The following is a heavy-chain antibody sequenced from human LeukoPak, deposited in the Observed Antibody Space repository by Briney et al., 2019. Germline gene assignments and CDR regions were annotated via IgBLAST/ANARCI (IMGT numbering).Heavy chain of an antibody. CDR1: GYIFTSFY. V-gene: IGHV1-46*01. D-gene: IGHD6-13*01. Sequence: ASVKVSCKASGYIFTSFYIHWVRQVPGQGLEWMGIIDPSGGITTYAQKFQGGVIMTADTSTNTVYLELSSLKSEDTAVYYCARDMEQQLAPFDCWGQGTLVTVSS. J-gene: IGHJ4*02. CDR3: ARDMEQQLAPFDC. CDR2: IDPSGGIT.